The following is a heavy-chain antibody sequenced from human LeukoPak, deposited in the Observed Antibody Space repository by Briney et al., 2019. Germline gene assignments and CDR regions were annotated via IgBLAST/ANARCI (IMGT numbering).Heavy chain of an antibody. Sequence: PGGSLRLSCAASGFTFSGYPIHWVRQAPGKGLEWVSYMSSSSSTIYYADSVKGRFTISRDNAKNSLYLQMNSLRAEDTAVYYCARGGGSYYYGMDVWGQGTTVTVSS. D-gene: IGHD1-26*01. CDR2: MSSSSSTI. V-gene: IGHV3-48*01. J-gene: IGHJ6*02. CDR3: ARGGGSYYYGMDV. CDR1: GFTFSGYP.